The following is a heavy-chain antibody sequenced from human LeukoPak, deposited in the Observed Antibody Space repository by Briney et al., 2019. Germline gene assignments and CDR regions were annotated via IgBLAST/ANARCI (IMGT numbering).Heavy chain of an antibody. Sequence: GGSLRLSCAASGFTFSSHAMSWVRQAPEKGLEWVSSITNDNYDTFYADSVKGRFTISRDESKTTLYLQMKSLRAEDTAVYYCARSPPIVVVAAAADFSFDYWGQGTLVTVSS. CDR3: ARSPPIVVVAAAADFSFDY. D-gene: IGHD2-15*01. V-gene: IGHV3-23*01. CDR1: GFTFSSHA. CDR2: ITNDNYDT. J-gene: IGHJ4*02.